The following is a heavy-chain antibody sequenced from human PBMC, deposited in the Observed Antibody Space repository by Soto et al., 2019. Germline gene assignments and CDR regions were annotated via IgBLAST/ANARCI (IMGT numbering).Heavy chain of an antibody. CDR2: LNPPSGAP. CDR1: GYTFTDYF. V-gene: IGHV1-2*02. D-gene: IGHD6-6*01. Sequence: ASVKVSCKASGYTFTDYFMHWLRQAPGKGLEFLRWLNPPSGAPKYAQKYQCRVTMTSDTSISTVYMQLSRLTSDHTAMYYCATDDAKSSSYFYFALDVWGHGTTVTVSS. CDR3: ATDDAKSSSYFYFALDV. J-gene: IGHJ6*02.